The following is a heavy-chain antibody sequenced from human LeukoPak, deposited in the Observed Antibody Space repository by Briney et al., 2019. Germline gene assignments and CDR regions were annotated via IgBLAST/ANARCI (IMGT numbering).Heavy chain of an antibody. CDR2: IYYSGST. CDR1: GGSISSGGYY. V-gene: IGHV4-31*03. Sequence: SQTLSLTCTVSGGSISSGGYYWSWIRQHPGKGLEWIGYIYYSGSTYYNPSLKSRVTISVDTSKDQFSLKLSSVTAADTAVYYCARSYCSGGSCYSKGYYYYGMDVWGQGTTVTVSS. J-gene: IGHJ6*02. D-gene: IGHD2-15*01. CDR3: ARSYCSGGSCYSKGYYYYGMDV.